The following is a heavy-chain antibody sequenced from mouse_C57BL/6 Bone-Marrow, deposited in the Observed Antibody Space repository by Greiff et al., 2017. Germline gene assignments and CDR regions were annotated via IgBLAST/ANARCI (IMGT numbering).Heavy chain of an antibody. CDR3: ARAIYYGNPDWYFDV. D-gene: IGHD2-1*01. CDR2: IYPRSGNT. CDR1: GYTFTSYG. Sequence: VQLQQSGAELARPGASVKLSCKASGYTFTSYGISWVKQRTGQGLEWIGEIYPRSGNTYYNAKFKGKATLTADKSSSTAYMELRSLTSDDSAVYFCARAIYYGNPDWYFDVWGTGTTVTVSS. V-gene: IGHV1-81*01. J-gene: IGHJ1*03.